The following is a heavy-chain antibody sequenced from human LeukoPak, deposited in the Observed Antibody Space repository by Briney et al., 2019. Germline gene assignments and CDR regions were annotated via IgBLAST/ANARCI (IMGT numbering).Heavy chain of an antibody. Sequence: SETLSLTCAVYGGSSSGYYWSWIRQPPGKGLEWIGEINHSGSTNYNPSLKSRVTISVDTSKNQFSLKLSSVTAADTAVYYCARGRAMVRGSRPFDYWGQGTLVTVSS. J-gene: IGHJ4*02. CDR2: INHSGST. V-gene: IGHV4-34*01. CDR1: GGSSSGYY. D-gene: IGHD3-10*01. CDR3: ARGRAMVRGSRPFDY.